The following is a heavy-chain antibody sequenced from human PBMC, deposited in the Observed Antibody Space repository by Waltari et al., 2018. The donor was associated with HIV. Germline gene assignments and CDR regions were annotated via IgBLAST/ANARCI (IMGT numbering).Heavy chain of an antibody. CDR1: GFTFSSYW. D-gene: IGHD3-10*01. CDR3: ARPAYYYGSGSYYPIDY. CDR2: INSDGSST. J-gene: IGHJ4*02. Sequence: EVQLVESGGGLVQPGGSLRLSCAASGFTFSSYWVHWVRQAPGKGLVWVSRINSDGSSTSYADSVKGRFTISRDNAKNTLYLQMNSLRAEDTAVYYCARPAYYYGSGSYYPIDYWGQGTLVTVSS. V-gene: IGHV3-74*01.